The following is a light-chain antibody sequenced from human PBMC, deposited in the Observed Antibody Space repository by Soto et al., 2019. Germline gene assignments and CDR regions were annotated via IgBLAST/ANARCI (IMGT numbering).Light chain of an antibody. J-gene: IGKJ1*01. Sequence: DFRMTLSASTVSASDGDRVTITSRASQKSGYWWAWYQHKPGKTPKLLISDASTLESGVPTRCSGSGSGTEFTLTISGLQDDDLPTCYCQPDYLLSTFGQGTKVDIK. CDR1: QKSGYW. CDR3: QPDYLLST. V-gene: IGKV1-5*01. CDR2: DAS.